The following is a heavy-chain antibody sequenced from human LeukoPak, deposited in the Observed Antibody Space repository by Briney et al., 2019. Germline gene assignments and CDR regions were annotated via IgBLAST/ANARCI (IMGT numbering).Heavy chain of an antibody. V-gene: IGHV1-46*01. CDR3: ARDRNRAFDY. D-gene: IGHD2/OR15-2a*01. CDR1: GYTFTSYY. Sequence: AASVKVSCKASGYTFTSYYIHWVRQAPGQGLEWMGIINPSGGSTNYAQDFQGRVTMTRDTSTSTVYMELSSLRSEDTAVYYCARDRNRAFDYWGQGTLVTVSS. CDR2: INPSGGST. J-gene: IGHJ4*02.